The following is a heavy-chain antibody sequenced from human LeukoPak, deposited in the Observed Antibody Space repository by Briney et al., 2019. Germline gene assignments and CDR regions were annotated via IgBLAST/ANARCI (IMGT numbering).Heavy chain of an antibody. CDR2: INHSGST. CDR1: GGSFSGYY. D-gene: IGHD1-26*01. V-gene: IGHV4-34*01. Sequence: PSETLSLTCAVYGGSFSGYYWSWIRQPPGKGLEWIGEINHSGSTNYNPSLKSRVTISVDTSKNQFSLKLSSVTAADTAVYYCARVLPRTGGATRLRRPKLNWFDPWGQGTLVTVSS. J-gene: IGHJ5*02. CDR3: ARVLPRTGGATRLRRPKLNWFDP.